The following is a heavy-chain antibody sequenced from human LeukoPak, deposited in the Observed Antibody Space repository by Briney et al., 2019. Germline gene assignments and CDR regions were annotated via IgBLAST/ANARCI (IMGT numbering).Heavy chain of an antibody. CDR2: INSDGSDT. J-gene: IGHJ4*01. Sequence: GGSLRLSCAASGFTFSSYWMHWVRQGPGKGLVWVSRINSDGSDTSYADSVRGRFTISRDNPKNTLYLPMNSLRAEDTAVYFCARDRYTGYDFDYWGHGTLVTVSS. V-gene: IGHV3-74*01. D-gene: IGHD5-12*01. CDR3: ARDRYTGYDFDY. CDR1: GFTFSSYW.